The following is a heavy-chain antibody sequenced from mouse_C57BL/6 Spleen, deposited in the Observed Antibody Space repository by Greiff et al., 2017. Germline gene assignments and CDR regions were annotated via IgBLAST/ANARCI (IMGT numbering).Heavy chain of an antibody. CDR2: INPYNGGT. Sequence: EVQLQQSGPVLVKPGASVKMSCKASGYTFTDYYMNWVKQSHGKSLEWIGVINPYNGGTSYNQKFKGKATLTVDKSSSTAYMELNSLTSEDSAVYYCARKEGDYAMDYWGQGTSVTVSS. CDR1: GYTFTDYY. V-gene: IGHV1-19*01. J-gene: IGHJ4*01. CDR3: ARKEGDYAMDY.